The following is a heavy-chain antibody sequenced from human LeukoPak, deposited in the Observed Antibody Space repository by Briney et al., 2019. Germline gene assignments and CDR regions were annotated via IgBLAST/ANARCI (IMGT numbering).Heavy chain of an antibody. CDR3: ARASTGISNPHYFDY. D-gene: IGHD3-9*01. CDR2: IYPGDSDT. J-gene: IGHJ4*02. V-gene: IGHV5-51*01. Sequence: GESLKISCKGSGYRFASYWIGWVRQMPGKGLEWMGIIYPGDSDTRYGPSFQSQVTISADNSVTTAYLQWSSLKASDTAMYYCARASTGISNPHYFDYWGQGTLVTVSS. CDR1: GYRFASYW.